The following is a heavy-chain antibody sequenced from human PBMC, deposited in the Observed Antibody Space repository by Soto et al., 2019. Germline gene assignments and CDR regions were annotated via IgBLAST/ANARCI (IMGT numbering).Heavy chain of an antibody. J-gene: IGHJ4*02. Sequence: QVQLVQSGAEVKKPGASVKVSCKPSGYTFTSYGISWVRQAPAQGREWMGSISAYNGHTNYAQKLQGRVTMTTDTSTRIAYMELRGLGSDGTAVYYCARGAGGDSSSWFDDYDGEGPSDYCGQGPLVTVSS. CDR3: ARGAGGDSSSWFDDYDGEGPSDY. V-gene: IGHV1-18*04. D-gene: IGHD6-13*01. CDR2: ISAYNGHT. CDR1: GYTFTSYG.